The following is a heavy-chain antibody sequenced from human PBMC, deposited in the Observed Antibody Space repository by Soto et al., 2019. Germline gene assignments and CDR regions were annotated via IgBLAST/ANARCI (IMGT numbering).Heavy chain of an antibody. V-gene: IGHV1-69*06. J-gene: IGHJ3*02. CDR3: ARGVYGSGNYYTGASAFDI. CDR1: GGTLSDHG. Sequence: QVQLEQSGAEVKKPGSSVKVSCKASGGTLSDHGVAWLRQAPGQGLEWMGGTIPVFNTAKYAQKFQGRVTVTADKFTNIAYMELSSLRSEDTAFYFCARGVYGSGNYYTGASAFDIWGQGTMVTVSS. D-gene: IGHD3-10*01. CDR2: TIPVFNTA.